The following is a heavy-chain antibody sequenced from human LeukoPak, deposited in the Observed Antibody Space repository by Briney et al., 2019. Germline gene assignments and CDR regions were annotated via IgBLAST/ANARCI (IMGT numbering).Heavy chain of an antibody. J-gene: IGHJ4*02. D-gene: IGHD1-1*01. V-gene: IGHV1-69*04. Sequence: GSSVKVSCKASGGTFSSYAISWVRQAPGQGLEWMGRIIPILGIANYAQKFQGRVTITADKSTSTAYMELSSLRSEDTAVYYCASALRTGDNYFDYWGQGTLVTVSS. CDR3: ASALRTGDNYFDY. CDR2: IIPILGIA. CDR1: GGTFSSYA.